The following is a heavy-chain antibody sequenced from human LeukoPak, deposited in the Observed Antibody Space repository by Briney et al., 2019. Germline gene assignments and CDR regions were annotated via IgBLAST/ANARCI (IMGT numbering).Heavy chain of an antibody. CDR1: GYTFTSYG. CDR3: ARGRVLRYFDWLLATDERWAFDI. J-gene: IGHJ3*02. V-gene: IGHV1-18*01. Sequence: GASVKVSCKASGYTFTSYGISWVRQAPGQGLEWVGWISAYNGNTNYAQKLQGRVTMTTDTSTSTAYMELRSLRSDDTAVYYCARGRVLRYFDWLLATDERWAFDIWGQGTMVTVSS. D-gene: IGHD3-9*01. CDR2: ISAYNGNT.